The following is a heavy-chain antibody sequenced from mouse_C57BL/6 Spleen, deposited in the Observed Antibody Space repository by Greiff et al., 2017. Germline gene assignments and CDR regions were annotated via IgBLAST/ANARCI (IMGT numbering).Heavy chain of an antibody. D-gene: IGHD1-1*01. J-gene: IGHJ2*01. CDR3: ARLANYGSSPYFDY. CDR2: IYPYNGVS. Sequence: DVKLVESGPELVKPGASVKISCKASGYSFTGYYMHWVKQSHGNILDWIGYIYPYNGVSSYNQKFKGKATLTVDKSSSTAYMELRSLTSEDSAVYYCARLANYGSSPYFDYWGQGTTLTVSS. CDR1: GYSFTGYY. V-gene: IGHV1-31*01.